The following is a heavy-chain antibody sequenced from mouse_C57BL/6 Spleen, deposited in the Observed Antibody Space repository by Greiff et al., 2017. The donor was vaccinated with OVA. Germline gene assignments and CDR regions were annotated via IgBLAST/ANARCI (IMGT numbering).Heavy chain of an antibody. CDR2: INPYNGGT. J-gene: IGHJ4*01. V-gene: IGHV1-19*01. CDR3: ARTGTMVKGYAMDY. CDR1: GYTFTDYY. D-gene: IGHD2-2*01. Sequence: EVQLQQSGPVLVKPGASVKMSCKASGYTFTDYYMNWVKQSHGKSLEWIGVINPYNGGTSYNQKFKGKATLTVDKSSSTAYMELNSLTSEDSAVYYCARTGTMVKGYAMDYWGQGTSVTVSS.